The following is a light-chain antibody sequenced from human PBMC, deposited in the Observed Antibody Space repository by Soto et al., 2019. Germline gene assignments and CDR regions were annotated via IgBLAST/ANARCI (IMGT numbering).Light chain of an antibody. V-gene: IGLV2-23*02. Sequence: QSVLTQPASVSGSPGQSITISCTGTSSDVGSYNLVSWYQQHPGKAPKLMIYEVSKRPSGVSNRFSGSKSGNTASLTISGLQAEDEADYSCCSYAGSSTFFGTGTKVTVL. CDR3: CSYAGSSTF. CDR1: SSDVGSYNL. J-gene: IGLJ1*01. CDR2: EVS.